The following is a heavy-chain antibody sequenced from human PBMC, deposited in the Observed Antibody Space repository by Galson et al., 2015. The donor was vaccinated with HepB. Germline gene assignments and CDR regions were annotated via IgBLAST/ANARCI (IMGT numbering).Heavy chain of an antibody. CDR3: AKGALVGVVGGSQNYGFDP. CDR2: MSPDNRDT. J-gene: IGHJ5*02. Sequence: SVKVSCKASGYTFSTYSITWVRQAPGQGLEWMGWMSPDNRDTNYARKFQGRVTMTTDTFTSTAYMELSSLRSDDRAVYYCAKGALVGVVGGSQNYGFDPWGQGTLVTVSS. CDR1: GYTFSTYS. V-gene: IGHV1-18*01. D-gene: IGHD2-15*01.